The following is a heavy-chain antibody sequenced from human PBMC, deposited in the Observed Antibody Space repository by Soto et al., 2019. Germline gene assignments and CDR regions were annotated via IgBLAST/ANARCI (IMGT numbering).Heavy chain of an antibody. CDR1: GGTISSPGNY. D-gene: IGHD2-2*01. J-gene: IGHJ4*02. V-gene: IGHV4-31*03. Sequence: SETLSLSSTVSGGTISSPGNYRSWIRQHPGKGLEWIGYIYYDGRTYFNPSLQSRLSMSVDTSENQFSLKLSSLTAADTAVYFFARGNPIFGSSRLAFEFWGPGTLDT. CDR3: ARGNPIFGSSRLAFEF. CDR2: IYYDGRT.